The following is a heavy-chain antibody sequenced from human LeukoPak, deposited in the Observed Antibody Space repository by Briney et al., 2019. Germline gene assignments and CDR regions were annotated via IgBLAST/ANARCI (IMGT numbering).Heavy chain of an antibody. Sequence: PGGSLRLSCGATGFTFNHYGMHWVRQAPGKGLEWVAVIWSDGTNTYYADSVKGRFTISRVDYENTVYLQMNSLRPEDSGVYYCARDAQRGFDYSNSLKYWGQGTAVTVST. CDR3: ARDAQRGFDYSNSLKY. V-gene: IGHV3-33*01. CDR1: GFTFNHYG. CDR2: IWSDGTNT. D-gene: IGHD4-11*01. J-gene: IGHJ4*02.